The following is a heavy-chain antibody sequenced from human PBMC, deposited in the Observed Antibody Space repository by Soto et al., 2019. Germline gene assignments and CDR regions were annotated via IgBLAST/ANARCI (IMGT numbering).Heavy chain of an antibody. Sequence: PGGSLRLSCTASGFAFGDYTMSWVRQAPGKGLEWVGFIRKKAHGGTPEYVASVKGRFTMSRDDSRSIAYLQMNSLKTEDTAVYYSTTDANGYSDSYWGQGTLVTVSS. V-gene: IGHV3-49*04. CDR3: TTDANGYSDSY. D-gene: IGHD2-8*01. CDR2: IRKKAHGGTP. J-gene: IGHJ4*02. CDR1: GFAFGDYT.